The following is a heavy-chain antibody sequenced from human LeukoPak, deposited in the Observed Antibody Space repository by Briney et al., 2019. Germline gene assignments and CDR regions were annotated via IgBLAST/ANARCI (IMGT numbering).Heavy chain of an antibody. CDR2: IYRSGST. D-gene: IGHD3-10*01. CDR3: ARDRGGSGTLSHNWFDP. CDR1: GGSISSGAYS. Sequence: PSETLSLTCTVSGGSISSGAYSWSWIRQPPGKGLEWIGYIYRSGSTYYNPSLKSRVTISLDRSNNQFSLRLSSVTAADTAVYYCARDRGGSGTLSHNWFDPWGQGTLVTVSS. J-gene: IGHJ5*02. V-gene: IGHV4-30-2*01.